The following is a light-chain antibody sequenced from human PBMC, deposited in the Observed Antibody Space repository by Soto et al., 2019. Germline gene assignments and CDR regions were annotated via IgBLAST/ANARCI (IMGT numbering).Light chain of an antibody. V-gene: IGKV3D-15*01. CDR2: DAS. Sequence: EIVLPQSPCTLSLSPGERAPLSCSASQSVSSIYLAWYQQKPGQAPRLLIYDASNRATGIPARFSGSGSGTEFTLTISSLQSEDFAVYYCQQYNNWPRTFGQGTKVDI. J-gene: IGKJ1*01. CDR3: QQYNNWPRT. CDR1: QSVSSIY.